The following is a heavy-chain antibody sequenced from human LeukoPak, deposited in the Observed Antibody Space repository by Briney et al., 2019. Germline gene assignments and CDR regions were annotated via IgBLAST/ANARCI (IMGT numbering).Heavy chain of an antibody. Sequence: GGSLRLSCVASGFTFSNYAMSWVRQAPGKGLGWVSAISGSAGSTYYADSVKGRFTISRDNSKNTLYLQMDSLRAEDTAVYYCAKGRLYVILTGSYIDYFDYWGQGTLVTVSS. J-gene: IGHJ4*02. D-gene: IGHD3-9*01. V-gene: IGHV3-23*01. CDR3: AKGRLYVILTGSYIDYFDY. CDR1: GFTFSNYA. CDR2: ISGSAGST.